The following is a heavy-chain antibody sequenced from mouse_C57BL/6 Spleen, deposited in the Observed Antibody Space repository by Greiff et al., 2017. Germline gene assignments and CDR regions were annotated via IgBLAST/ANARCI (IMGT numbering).Heavy chain of an antibody. V-gene: IGHV3-6*01. CDR2: ISYDGSN. Sequence: VQLKESGPGLVKPSQSLSLTCSVTGYSITSGYYWNWIRQFPGNKLEWMGYISYDGSNNYNPSLKNRISITRDTSKNQFFLKLNSVTTEDTATYYCARDEYSFAYWGQGTLVTVSA. CDR1: GYSITSGYY. J-gene: IGHJ3*01. CDR3: ARDEYSFAY. D-gene: IGHD5-2*01.